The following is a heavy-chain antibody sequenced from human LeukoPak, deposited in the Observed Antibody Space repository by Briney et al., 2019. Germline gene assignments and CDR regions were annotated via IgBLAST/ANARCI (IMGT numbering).Heavy chain of an antibody. D-gene: IGHD2-2*01. Sequence: GGSLRLSCAASGFTFSSYSMNWVRQAPGKGLEWVSSISSSSGYIYYTDSVKGRFTISRDNAKNSLYLQMNSLRAEDTAVYYCARDLPPGYCSSTSCPEEAFDYWGQGTLVTVSS. CDR1: GFTFSSYS. J-gene: IGHJ4*02. CDR3: ARDLPPGYCSSTSCPEEAFDY. V-gene: IGHV3-21*01. CDR2: ISSSSGYI.